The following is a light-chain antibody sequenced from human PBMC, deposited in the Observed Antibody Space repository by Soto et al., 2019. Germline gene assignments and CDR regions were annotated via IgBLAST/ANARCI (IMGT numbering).Light chain of an antibody. CDR1: QSVSSSY. Sequence: EIVLTQSPGTLSLSPGERATLSCRASQSVSSSYLAWYQQKPGQAPRPLIYGASSRAIGIPDRFSGSGSGTDFTLTISRLEPDDLAVYYCQQYGSSPWTFGQGTKVEIK. CDR2: GAS. J-gene: IGKJ1*01. V-gene: IGKV3-20*01. CDR3: QQYGSSPWT.